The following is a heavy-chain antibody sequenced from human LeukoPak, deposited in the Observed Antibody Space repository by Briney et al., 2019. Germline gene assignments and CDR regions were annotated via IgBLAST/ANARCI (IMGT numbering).Heavy chain of an antibody. Sequence: PGGSLRLSCAAPGFTFTNYAMSWVRQAPGKGLEWVSSVSNSGNSTYYAGSVKGRFTISRDKSKNTLYLQMNGLRAEDTAVYYCAKSALRQWLAPPLDAFDIWGQGTMVTVSS. V-gene: IGHV3-23*01. D-gene: IGHD6-19*01. J-gene: IGHJ3*02. CDR1: GFTFTNYA. CDR2: VSNSGNST. CDR3: AKSALRQWLAPPLDAFDI.